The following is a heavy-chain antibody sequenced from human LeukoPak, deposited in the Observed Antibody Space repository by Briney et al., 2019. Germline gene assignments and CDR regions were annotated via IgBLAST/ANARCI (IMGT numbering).Heavy chain of an antibody. CDR2: IHVSSNII. D-gene: IGHD2/OR15-2a*01. CDR3: ARDCSTTPMVGYNWFDP. V-gene: IGHV3-48*01. J-gene: IGHJ5*02. Sequence: GGSLRLSCVASGFTFSDYWMNWVRQAPGKGLEWISYIHVSSNIIFYADSVKGRFTISRDNAKNSLYLQMNSLRAEDTAVYYCARDCSTTPMVGYNWFDPWGQGTPVTVSS. CDR1: GFTFSDYW.